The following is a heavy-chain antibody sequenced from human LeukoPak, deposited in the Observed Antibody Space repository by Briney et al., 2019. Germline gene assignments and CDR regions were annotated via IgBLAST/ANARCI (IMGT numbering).Heavy chain of an antibody. CDR3: ARDDAVTTGVAFDI. D-gene: IGHD4-17*01. CDR1: GGSFGGYY. V-gene: IGHV4-34*01. CDR2: INHSGST. Sequence: PSETLSLTCAVYGGSFGGYYWSWIRQPPGKGLEWIGGINHSGSTNYNPSLKSRVTISVDTSKNQFSLKLSSVTAADTAVYYCARDDAVTTGVAFDIWGQGTMVTVSS. J-gene: IGHJ3*02.